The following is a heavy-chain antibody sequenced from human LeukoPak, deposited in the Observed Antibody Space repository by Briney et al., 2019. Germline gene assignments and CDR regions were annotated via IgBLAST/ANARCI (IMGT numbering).Heavy chain of an antibody. CDR1: GFTVSSNY. V-gene: IGHV3-66*01. CDR2: IYSGGTT. CDR3: ARANWNDDAFDI. D-gene: IGHD1-20*01. Sequence: GGSLRLSCAASGFTVSSNYMSWVRQAPGKGLEWVSVIYSGGTTYYADSVKGRLTISRDNSKNTLYLQMNSLRADDTAVYYCARANWNDDAFDIWGQGTMVTVS. J-gene: IGHJ3*02.